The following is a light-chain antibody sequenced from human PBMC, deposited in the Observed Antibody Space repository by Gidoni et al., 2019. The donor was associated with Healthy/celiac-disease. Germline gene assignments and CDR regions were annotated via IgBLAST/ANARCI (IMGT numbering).Light chain of an antibody. CDR3: SSYTSSSTLG. V-gene: IGLV2-14*01. CDR2: EVS. CDR1: SSDVGGYNY. J-gene: IGLJ2*01. Sequence: SALTQPASVSGSPGQSITISCTGTSSDVGGYNYVSWYQQHPGKAPKLMIYEVSNRPSGVSNRFSGSKSGNTASLTIPGLQAEDEADYYCSSYTSSSTLGFGGGTKLTVL.